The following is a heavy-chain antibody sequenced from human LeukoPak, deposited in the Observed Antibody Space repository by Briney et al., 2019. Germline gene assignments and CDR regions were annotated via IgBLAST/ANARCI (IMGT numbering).Heavy chain of an antibody. J-gene: IGHJ3*02. D-gene: IGHD2-21*01. CDR3: ARDHTTLWAFDI. Sequence: SETLSLTCAVYGGSFSGYYWSWLRQPPGKGLEWIGYIYYSGSTNYNPSLKSRVTISVDTSKNQFSLKLSSVTAADTAVYYCARDHTTLWAFDIWGQGTMVTVSS. V-gene: IGHV4-59*01. CDR2: IYYSGST. CDR1: GGSFSGYY.